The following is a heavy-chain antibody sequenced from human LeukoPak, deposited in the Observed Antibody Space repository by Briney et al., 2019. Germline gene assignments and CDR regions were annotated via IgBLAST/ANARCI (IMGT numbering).Heavy chain of an antibody. V-gene: IGHV4-34*01. J-gene: IGHJ4*02. Sequence: SETLSLTCAVSGGSFSGYYWSWIRQPPGERLEWIGEISPSGSPNYTPSLKSRVTMSVDTSKNQFSLKLSSVTAADTAVYYCASVEMATSYFDYWGQGTLVTVPS. CDR3: ASVEMATSYFDY. CDR2: ISPSGSP. D-gene: IGHD5-24*01. CDR1: GGSFSGYY.